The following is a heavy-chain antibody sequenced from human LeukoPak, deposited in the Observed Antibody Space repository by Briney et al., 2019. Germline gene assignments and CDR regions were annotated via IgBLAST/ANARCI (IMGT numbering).Heavy chain of an antibody. CDR2: FYPGDSDT. V-gene: IGHV5-51*01. J-gene: IGHJ4*02. D-gene: IGHD6-13*01. CDR1: GYRFASYW. CDR3: AREIAAADTRYFDY. Sequence: GESLKISCKGSGYRFASYWIGWVRQMPGKGLEWMGIFYPGDSDTRYSPSFQGQVTMSADKSITTAYLQWSSLKASDTAMYYCAREIAAADTRYFDYWGQGTQVTVSS.